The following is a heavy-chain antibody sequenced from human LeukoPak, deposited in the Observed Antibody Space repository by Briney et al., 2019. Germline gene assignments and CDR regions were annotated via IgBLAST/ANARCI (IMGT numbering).Heavy chain of an antibody. J-gene: IGHJ4*02. CDR1: GGSISRGGYY. Sequence: SETLSLTCTVSGGSISRGGYYWNWIRQHPREGLEWIGYFYYSRTTSYNPSLKSRATISVDTSNNQFSQKLSSVAAADTAVYYCARGDYGLYFFDSWGRGTLVTVST. CDR2: FYYSRTT. V-gene: IGHV4-31*03. CDR3: ARGDYGLYFFDS. D-gene: IGHD4-17*01.